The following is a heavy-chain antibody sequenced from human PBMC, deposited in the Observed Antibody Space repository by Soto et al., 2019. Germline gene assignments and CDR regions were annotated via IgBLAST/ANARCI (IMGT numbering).Heavy chain of an antibody. CDR2: VTASGSTT. CDR3: AKDRGSGSGCYYDS. D-gene: IGHD1-26*01. V-gene: IGHV3-23*01. J-gene: IGHJ4*02. CDR1: QFNLSNHA. Sequence: GGSLRLSCAASQFNLSNHAMAWVRQAPGKGLEWVSHVTASGSTTYYADSVKGRFTISRDNSKNTVYLQMSALRGEDTAIYFCAKDRGSGSGCYYDSWGQGILVTVSS.